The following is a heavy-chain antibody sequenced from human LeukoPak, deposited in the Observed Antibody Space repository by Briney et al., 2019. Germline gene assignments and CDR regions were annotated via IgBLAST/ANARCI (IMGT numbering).Heavy chain of an antibody. V-gene: IGHV3-23*01. J-gene: IGHJ3*02. CDR2: ISGSGGST. D-gene: IGHD4-11*01. Sequence: GGSLRLSCAASGFTFSSYWMSWVRQAPGKGLEWVSAISGSGGSTYYADSVKGRFTISRDNSKNTLYLQMNSLRAEDTAVYYCAKYSNYRDAFDIWGQGTMVTVSS. CDR1: GFTFSSYW. CDR3: AKYSNYRDAFDI.